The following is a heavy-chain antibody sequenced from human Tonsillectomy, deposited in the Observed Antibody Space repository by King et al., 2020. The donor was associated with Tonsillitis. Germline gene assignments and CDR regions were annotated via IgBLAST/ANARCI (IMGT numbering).Heavy chain of an antibody. D-gene: IGHD2-15*01. J-gene: IGHJ5*02. CDR1: GDSFSSYY. CDR3: ARDLYVGYP. CDR2: INTSGST. Sequence: LQLQESGPGLVKPSETLSLTCSVSGDSFSSYYWSWIRQPAGKGLEWIWRINTSGSTNYNPSLKSRVTMSVDMSKNQFSLKLTSVTAADTAVYYCARDLYVGYPWGQGTLVTVSS. V-gene: IGHV4-4*07.